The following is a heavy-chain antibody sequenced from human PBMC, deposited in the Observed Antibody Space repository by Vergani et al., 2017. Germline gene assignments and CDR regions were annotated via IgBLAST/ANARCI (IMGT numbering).Heavy chain of an antibody. J-gene: IGHJ4*02. V-gene: IGHV3-21*01. CDR1: GFTFSSYS. D-gene: IGHD6-6*01. Sequence: EVQLVESGGGLVKPGGSLRLSCAASGFTFSSYSMNWVRQAPGKGLEWVSSISSSSSYIYYADAVKGRLTIARDNAKNSLYLQMNSLRAEDTAVYYCARGSGIAARMYDFDYWGQGTLVTVSS. CDR2: ISSSSSYI. CDR3: ARGSGIAARMYDFDY.